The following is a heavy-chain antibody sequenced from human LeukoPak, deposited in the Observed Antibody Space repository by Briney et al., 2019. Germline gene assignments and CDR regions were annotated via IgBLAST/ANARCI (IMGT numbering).Heavy chain of an antibody. Sequence: GGSLRLSCAASGFTFSSYEMNWVRQAPGKGLEWVSYISSSGSTIYYADSVKGRFTISRDNAKNSLYLQMNSLRAEDTAVYYCATLGLTGFDYWGQGTLVTVSS. CDR3: ATLGLTGFDY. CDR1: GFTFSSYE. D-gene: IGHD3-16*01. J-gene: IGHJ4*02. V-gene: IGHV3-48*03. CDR2: ISSSGSTI.